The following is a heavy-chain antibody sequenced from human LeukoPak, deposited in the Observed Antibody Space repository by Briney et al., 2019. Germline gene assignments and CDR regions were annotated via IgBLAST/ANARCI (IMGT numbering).Heavy chain of an antibody. J-gene: IGHJ4*02. Sequence: GGSLRLSCAASGFTVSTNSMSWVRQAPGKGLEWVSVIYSGGSTYYADSVKDRFTISRDNSKNTLYLQMNSLRAEDTAVYYCARGNLGSYNHWGQGTLVTVSS. CDR2: IYSGGST. V-gene: IGHV3-53*01. CDR1: GFTVSTNS. D-gene: IGHD1-14*01. CDR3: ARGNLGSYNH.